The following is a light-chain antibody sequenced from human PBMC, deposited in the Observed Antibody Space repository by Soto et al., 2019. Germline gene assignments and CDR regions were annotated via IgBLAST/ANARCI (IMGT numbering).Light chain of an antibody. CDR2: DAS. J-gene: IGKJ4*01. CDR1: QSVSRY. Sequence: EIVLTQSPATLSLSPGERATLSCRASQSVSRYLAWYQQKPGQAPRLLIYDASNRATGIPARFSGSGSGTDFTLTISSLEPEDFAVDYCQQRSDWPSTFGGGTNVQLK. V-gene: IGKV3-11*01. CDR3: QQRSDWPST.